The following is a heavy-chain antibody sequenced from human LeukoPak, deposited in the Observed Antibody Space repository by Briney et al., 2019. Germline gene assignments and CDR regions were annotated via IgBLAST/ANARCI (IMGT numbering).Heavy chain of an antibody. CDR3: ARYYRGDAINFDY. CDR1: GFTFSSYW. CDR2: LTGDGSTT. Sequence: GASLRLSCAASGFTFSSYWTHWVRQAPGKGLVWVSRLTGDGSTTSYEDSVKGRFTISRDTAKNTLYLQMNSLDAADTDVYYCARYYRGDAINFDYWGQGTLVTVSS. J-gene: IGHJ4*02. V-gene: IGHV3-74*01. D-gene: IGHD4-23*01.